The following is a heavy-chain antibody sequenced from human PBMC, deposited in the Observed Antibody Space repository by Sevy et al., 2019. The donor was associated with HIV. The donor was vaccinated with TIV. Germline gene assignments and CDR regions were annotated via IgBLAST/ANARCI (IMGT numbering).Heavy chain of an antibody. J-gene: IGHJ6*02. D-gene: IGHD2-8*01. V-gene: IGHV3-21*01. CDR1: GFSFSGYS. CDR2: IDTSSAYI. Sequence: GGSLRLSCAASGFSFSGYSFNWVRQAPGMGLEWVSSIDTSSAYIYYADSVKGRFTISRDNAKNSLYLQMSSLRAEDTAVYFCARVNCTNGVCFQGYYYYGLDVWGQWTTVTVSS. CDR3: ARVNCTNGVCFQGYYYYGLDV.